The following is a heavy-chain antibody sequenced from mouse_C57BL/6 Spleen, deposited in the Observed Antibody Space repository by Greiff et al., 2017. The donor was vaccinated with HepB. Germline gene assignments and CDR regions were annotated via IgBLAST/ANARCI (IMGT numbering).Heavy chain of an antibody. D-gene: IGHD2-4*01. CDR1: GFNIKNTY. CDR2: IDPANGNT. J-gene: IGHJ2*01. Sequence: VQLQQSVAELVRPGASVKLSCTASGFNIKNTYMHWVKQRPEQGLEWIGRIDPANGNTKYAPKFQGKATITADTSSNTAYLQLSSLTSEDTAIYYCARPRSGYDYVWGYFDYWGQGTTLTVSS. CDR3: ARPRSGYDYVWGYFDY. V-gene: IGHV14-3*01.